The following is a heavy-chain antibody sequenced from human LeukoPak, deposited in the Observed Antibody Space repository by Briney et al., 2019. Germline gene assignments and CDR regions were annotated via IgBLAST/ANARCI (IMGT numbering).Heavy chain of an antibody. Sequence: PGGTLRLSCAASGFTFSSYGMSWVRQAPGKGLEWVSAISGSGGSTYYADSVKGRFTISRDNSKNTLYLQMNSLRAEDTAVYYCAKIGSGSYYKVLDPWGQGTLVTVSS. CDR3: AKIGSGSYYKVLDP. CDR1: GFTFSSYG. J-gene: IGHJ5*02. V-gene: IGHV3-23*01. CDR2: ISGSGGST. D-gene: IGHD3-10*01.